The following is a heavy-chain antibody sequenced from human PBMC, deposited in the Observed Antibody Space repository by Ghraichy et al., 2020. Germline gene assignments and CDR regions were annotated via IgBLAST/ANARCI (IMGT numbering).Heavy chain of an antibody. J-gene: IGHJ5*02. D-gene: IGHD3-9*01. Sequence: ASVKVSCKASGYTFTSYGISWVRQAPGQGLEWMGWISAYNGNTNYAQKLQGRVTMTTDTSTSTAYMELRSLRSDDTAVYYCARDHPQLRYFDNNWFDPWGQGTLVTVSS. V-gene: IGHV1-18*04. CDR2: ISAYNGNT. CDR1: GYTFTSYG. CDR3: ARDHPQLRYFDNNWFDP.